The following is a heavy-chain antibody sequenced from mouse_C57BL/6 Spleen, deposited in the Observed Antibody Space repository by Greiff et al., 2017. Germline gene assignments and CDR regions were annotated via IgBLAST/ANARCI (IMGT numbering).Heavy chain of an antibody. CDR2: INPSSGYT. V-gene: IGHV1-7*01. J-gene: IGHJ1*03. CDR1: GYTFTSYW. Sequence: VQLQQSGAELAKPGASVKLSCKASGYTFTSYWMHWVKQRPGQGLEWIGYINPSSGYTKYNQKFKDKATLTADKSSSTAYMQLSSLTYGDSAVYYCASLNWDWYFDVWGTVTTVTVSS. D-gene: IGHD4-1*02. CDR3: ASLNWDWYFDV.